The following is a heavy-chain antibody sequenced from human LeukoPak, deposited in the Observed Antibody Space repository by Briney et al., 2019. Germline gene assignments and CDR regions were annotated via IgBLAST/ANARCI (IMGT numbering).Heavy chain of an antibody. J-gene: IGHJ4*02. D-gene: IGHD2-15*01. V-gene: IGHV5-51*01. CDR3: ARHEVDIVVVVAATGGFDY. Sequence: IXXGDSDTRYSPSFQGQVTISADKSISTAYLQWSSLKASDTAMYYCARHEVDIVVVVAATGGFDYWGQGTLVTVSS. CDR2: IXXGDSDT.